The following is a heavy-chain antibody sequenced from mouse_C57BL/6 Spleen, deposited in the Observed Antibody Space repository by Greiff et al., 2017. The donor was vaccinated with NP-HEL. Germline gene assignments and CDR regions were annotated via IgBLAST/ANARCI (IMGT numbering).Heavy chain of an antibody. J-gene: IGHJ2*01. D-gene: IGHD1-1*01. V-gene: IGHV1-15*01. CDR3: TRDYYGSSDDY. Sequence: QVQLQQSGAELVRPGASVTLSCKASGYTFTDYEMHWVKQTPVHGLEWIGAIDPETGGTAYNQKFKGKAILTADESSSTAYMELRSLTSEDSAVYYCTRDYYGSSDDYWGQGTTLTVSS. CDR2: IDPETGGT. CDR1: GYTFTDYE.